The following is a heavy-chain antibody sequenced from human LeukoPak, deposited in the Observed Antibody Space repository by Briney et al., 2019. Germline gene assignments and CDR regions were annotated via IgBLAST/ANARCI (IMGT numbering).Heavy chain of an antibody. V-gene: IGHV4-4*02. Sequence: ASETLSLTCAVSGGSISSSNWWSWVRQPPGKGLEWIGEIYHSGSTNYNPSLKSRVTISVDKSKNQFSLKLSSVTAADTAVYYCARAGKNCSGGSCYRWFDPWGQGTLVTVSS. CDR1: GGSISSSNW. CDR2: IYHSGST. CDR3: ARAGKNCSGGSCYRWFDP. D-gene: IGHD2-15*01. J-gene: IGHJ5*02.